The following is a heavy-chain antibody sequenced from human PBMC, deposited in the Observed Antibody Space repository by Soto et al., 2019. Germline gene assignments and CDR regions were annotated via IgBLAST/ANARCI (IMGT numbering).Heavy chain of an antibody. CDR2: ISYDGSNK. CDR1: GFTFSSYG. CDR3: AKALGYCISTSCSTSYYYGMEV. D-gene: IGHD2-2*02. Sequence: GGSLRLSCAASGFTFSSYGMHWVRQAPGKELEWVAVISYDGSNKYYADSVKGRFTISRDNSKNTLYLQMNSLRAEDTAVYYCAKALGYCISTSCSTSYYYGMEVWGQG. J-gene: IGHJ6*02. V-gene: IGHV3-30*18.